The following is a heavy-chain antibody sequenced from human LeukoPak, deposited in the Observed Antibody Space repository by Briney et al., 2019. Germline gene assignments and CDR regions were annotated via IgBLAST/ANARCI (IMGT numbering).Heavy chain of an antibody. J-gene: IGHJ4*02. CDR1: GYTFTGYY. CDR3: ARANALYCSSTSCLFDY. Sequence: GASVKVSSKASGYTFTGYYMHWVRQAPGQGLEWMAWINPNSGGTYYAQNFHDRITMSRDTSIGTAYMELSRLRSDDTAIYYCARANALYCSSTSCLFDYWGQGTLVTVSS. V-gene: IGHV1-2*02. D-gene: IGHD2-2*01. CDR2: INPNSGGT.